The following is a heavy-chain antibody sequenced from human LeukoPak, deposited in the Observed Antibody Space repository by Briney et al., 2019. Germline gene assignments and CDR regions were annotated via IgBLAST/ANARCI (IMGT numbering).Heavy chain of an antibody. CDR1: GFTFSNYV. CDR3: ARVFLWSGNPLGY. J-gene: IGHJ4*02. D-gene: IGHD3-3*01. CDR2: INSDGSST. V-gene: IGHV3-74*01. Sequence: GGSLRLSCVAAGFTFSNYVMSWVRQAPGKGLVWVSRINSDGSSTTYADSVKGRFTISRDNAKNTLYLQMNSLRAEDTAVYYCARVFLWSGNPLGYWGQGTLVTVSS.